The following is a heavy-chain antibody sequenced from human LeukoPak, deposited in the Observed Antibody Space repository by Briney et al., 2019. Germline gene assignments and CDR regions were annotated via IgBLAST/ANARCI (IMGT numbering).Heavy chain of an antibody. V-gene: IGHV3-23*01. J-gene: IGHJ4*02. Sequence: GWSVRLSCAASGLTFSTYAMSWVRQAPGKGLEWVSAISGTGGSTYYADSVKGRFTIARDNSKNTLYLQMNSLRAEDTAVYYCAKDLEGDVSHFGYWGQGTLVTVSS. CDR1: GLTFSTYA. CDR3: AKDLEGDVSHFGY. CDR2: ISGTGGST. D-gene: IGHD3-3*01.